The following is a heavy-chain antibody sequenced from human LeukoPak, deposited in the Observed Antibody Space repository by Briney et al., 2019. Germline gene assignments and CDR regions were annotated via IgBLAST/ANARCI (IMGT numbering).Heavy chain of an antibody. J-gene: IGHJ4*02. Sequence: GGSLRLFCAASGFTFSSYGMHWVRQAPGKGLEWITVIWNDGSNKNYVDSVKGRFIISRDNSKNTLYLQMNSLRAEDTAVYYCARGCGGSPACYIIDYWGQGTLVTVSS. V-gene: IGHV3-33*01. CDR2: IWNDGSNK. D-gene: IGHD2-15*01. CDR1: GFTFSSYG. CDR3: ARGCGGSPACYIIDY.